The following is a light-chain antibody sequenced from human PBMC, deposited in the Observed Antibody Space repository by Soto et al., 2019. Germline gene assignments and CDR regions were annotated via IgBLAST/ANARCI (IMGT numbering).Light chain of an antibody. J-gene: IGKJ1*01. V-gene: IGKV1-5*01. CDR2: DAS. CDR3: QQFHSYSPT. Sequence: DIQMTQSPSSVSASVGDRVTITCLASQDVSRWLAWYQQKPGKAPKLLIYDASTLESGVPSRFSGSGSGTEFTLTITSLQPDDFATYYCQQFHSYSPTFGQGTKVDIK. CDR1: QDVSRW.